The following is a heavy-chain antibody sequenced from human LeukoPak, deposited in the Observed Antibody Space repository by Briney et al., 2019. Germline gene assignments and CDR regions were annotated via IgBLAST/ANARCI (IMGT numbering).Heavy chain of an antibody. D-gene: IGHD3-22*01. J-gene: IGHJ4*02. CDR2: IYHSGST. V-gene: IGHV4-38-2*02. CDR1: GYSISSGYY. Sequence: AETLSLTCTVSGYSISSGYYWGWIRQPPGKGLEGIGSIYHSGSTYYNPSLKSRVTISVDTSKNQFSLKLSSVTAADTAVYYCARVQDSDPFDYWGQGTLVTVSS. CDR3: ARVQDSDPFDY.